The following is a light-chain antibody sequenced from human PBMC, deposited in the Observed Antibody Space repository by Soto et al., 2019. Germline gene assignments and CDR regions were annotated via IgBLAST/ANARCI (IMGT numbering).Light chain of an antibody. J-gene: IGKJ4*01. V-gene: IGKV3-15*01. CDR3: QQYNNWLLT. Sequence: VWPPSHGPLSLSPWSRAPPSGRGSQSVSSSYLAWYQQKPGQAPRLLIYGASTRATGIPARFSGSGSGTELTLTISSLQSEECAVDYCQQYNNWLLTCGRGTKVDIK. CDR1: QSVSSSY. CDR2: GAS.